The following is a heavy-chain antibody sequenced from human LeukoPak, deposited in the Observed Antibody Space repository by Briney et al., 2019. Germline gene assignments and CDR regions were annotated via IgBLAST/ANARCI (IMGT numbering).Heavy chain of an antibody. J-gene: IGHJ1*01. Sequence: GGSLRLSCAASGFTFSDYYMSWIRQAPGKGLEWVSYISSSGSTIYYADSVKGRFSISRDNAQNSLSLQMNSPRAEDTAVYYCARSTRRDTEVALAEYFQHWGQGTLVTVSS. V-gene: IGHV3-11*01. CDR1: GFTFSDYY. CDR3: ARSTRRDTEVALAEYFQH. D-gene: IGHD5-18*01. CDR2: ISSSGSTI.